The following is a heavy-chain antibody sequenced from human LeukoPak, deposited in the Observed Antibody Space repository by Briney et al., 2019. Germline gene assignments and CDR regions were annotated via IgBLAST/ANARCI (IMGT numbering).Heavy chain of an antibody. D-gene: IGHD6-13*01. CDR1: GFTFSSYG. CDR2: ISCDGGTQ. Sequence: GVSLRPSCAASGFTFSSYGMQWVRQTPGKGLEWVTVISCDGGTQYYADSVKGRFTISRDDSKNTLYLQMNSLRAEDTAVYYCAKEASHCSSRHYDYWGQGTLVTVSS. V-gene: IGHV3-30*18. J-gene: IGHJ4*02. CDR3: AKEASHCSSRHYDY.